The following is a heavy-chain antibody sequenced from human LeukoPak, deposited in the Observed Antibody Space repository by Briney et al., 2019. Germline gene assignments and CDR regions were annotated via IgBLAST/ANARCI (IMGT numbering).Heavy chain of an antibody. V-gene: IGHV4-59*01. CDR2: IYYSGNP. CDR3: ARGYSRAGLDY. CDR1: GGSISSYY. Sequence: PSETLSLTCTVSGGSISSYYWSWIRQPPGEGLEWIGYIYYSGNPKITPPLKGRVPQPVKTSKNHFSLKLSSVTAADTAVYYWARGYSRAGLDYWGQGTLVTVSS. J-gene: IGHJ4*02. D-gene: IGHD5-18*01.